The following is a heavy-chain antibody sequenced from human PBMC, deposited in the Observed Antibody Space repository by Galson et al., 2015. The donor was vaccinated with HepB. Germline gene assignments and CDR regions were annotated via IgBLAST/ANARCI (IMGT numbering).Heavy chain of an antibody. Sequence: SLRLSCAASGFTFSSYGMHWVRQAPGKGLEWVAVISYDGSNKYYADSVKGRFTISRDNSKNTLYLQMNSLRAEDTAVYYCANQYGSGSFPPDYWGQGTLVTVSS. CDR1: GFTFSSYG. V-gene: IGHV3-30*18. J-gene: IGHJ4*02. D-gene: IGHD3-10*01. CDR3: ANQYGSGSFPPDY. CDR2: ISYDGSNK.